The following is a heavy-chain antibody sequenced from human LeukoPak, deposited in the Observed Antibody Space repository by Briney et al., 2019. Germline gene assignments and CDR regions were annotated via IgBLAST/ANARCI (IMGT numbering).Heavy chain of an antibody. Sequence: TGGSLRLSCAASGFTYSSYAMSWVRQAPGKGLEWVSGISGSGGSTYYADSVKGRFTISRDNSKNMLYLQMNSLRAEDTAVYYCAKGPMIVVTYYFDYWGQGTLVTVSS. J-gene: IGHJ4*02. CDR2: ISGSGGST. V-gene: IGHV3-23*01. CDR3: AKGPMIVVTYYFDY. CDR1: GFTYSSYA. D-gene: IGHD3-22*01.